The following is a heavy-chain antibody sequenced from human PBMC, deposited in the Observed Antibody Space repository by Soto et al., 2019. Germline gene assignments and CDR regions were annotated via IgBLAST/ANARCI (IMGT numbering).Heavy chain of an antibody. CDR3: ARDGSTSWYSYDYHGMDV. Sequence: EVQLVESGGGLVQPWGSLTLSCGTSGFTCRTYWLSWVRQVPGKGLEWVANINLDGSEKNYVDSVKGRFTISRDNAKNSLHLQMSSLRAEDTALYYCARDGSTSWYSYDYHGMDVWGQGTTVTVSS. CDR1: GFTCRTYW. J-gene: IGHJ6*02. V-gene: IGHV3-7*05. D-gene: IGHD6-13*01. CDR2: INLDGSEK.